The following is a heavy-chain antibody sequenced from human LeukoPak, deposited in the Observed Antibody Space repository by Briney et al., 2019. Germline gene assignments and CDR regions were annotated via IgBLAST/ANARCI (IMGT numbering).Heavy chain of an antibody. CDR2: ISSNGGST. Sequence: PGGSLPLSCSASGFTFSSYAMHWVRQAPGKGLEYVSAISSNGGSTYYADSVKGRFTISRDNSKNTVYLQMSSLRAEDTAVYYCVKGGTYSRETHFDYWGQGALVTVSS. V-gene: IGHV3-64D*06. J-gene: IGHJ4*02. CDR3: VKGGTYSRETHFDY. CDR1: GFTFSSYA. D-gene: IGHD1-26*01.